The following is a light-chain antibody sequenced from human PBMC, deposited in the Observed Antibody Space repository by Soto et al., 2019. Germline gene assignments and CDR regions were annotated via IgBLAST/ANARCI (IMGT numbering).Light chain of an antibody. CDR3: QQYNSYSLWT. J-gene: IGKJ1*01. Sequence: DIQMTQSPSTLSASVGDRVTITCRASQSISSWLAWYQQKPGKAPKLLIYDASSLESGVPSRFSGSGSGTEFTLTISCLQPDDFATYYCQQYNSYSLWTFGQGTKV. CDR1: QSISSW. V-gene: IGKV1-5*01. CDR2: DAS.